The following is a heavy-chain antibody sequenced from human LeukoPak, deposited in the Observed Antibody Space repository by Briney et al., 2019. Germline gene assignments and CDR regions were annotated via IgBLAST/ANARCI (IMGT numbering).Heavy chain of an antibody. D-gene: IGHD6-19*01. J-gene: IGHJ4*02. V-gene: IGHV3-33*08. CDR1: GFIFSSYG. CDR3: ARDSLPMAVTGPFDH. CDR2: IWFDGSNI. Sequence: GRSLRLSCAASGFIFSSYGMHWVRQAPGKGLECVTSIWFDGSNIHYADSVKGRVIISRDNSKSALYLQMNSLRAEDTAIYYCARDSLPMAVTGPFDHWGQGALVTVSS.